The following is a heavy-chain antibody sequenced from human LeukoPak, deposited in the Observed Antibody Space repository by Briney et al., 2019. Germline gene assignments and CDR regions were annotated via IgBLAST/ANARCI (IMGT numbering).Heavy chain of an antibody. CDR3: ARDPLYCSSTSCYRKGNFDY. Sequence: PGGSLRLSCAASGFTFSSYSMNWVRQAPGKGLEWVSSISSSSSYTYYADSVKGRFTISRDNAKNSLYLQMNSLRAEDTAVYYCARDPLYCSSTSCYRKGNFDYWGQGTLVTVSS. CDR2: ISSSSSYT. D-gene: IGHD2-2*01. J-gene: IGHJ4*02. CDR1: GFTFSSYS. V-gene: IGHV3-21*01.